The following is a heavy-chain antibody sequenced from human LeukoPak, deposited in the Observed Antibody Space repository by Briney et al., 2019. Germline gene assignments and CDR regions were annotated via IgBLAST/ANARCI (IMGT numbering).Heavy chain of an antibody. CDR1: GFTFSSYG. D-gene: IGHD5-12*01. V-gene: IGHV3-33*06. Sequence: PGGSLRLSCAASGFTFSSYGMHWVRQAPGKGLEWVAVIWYDGSNKYYADSVKGRFTISRDNSKNTLYLQTNSLRAEDTAVYYCAKDWGWLRSLYYFDYWGQGTLVTVSS. CDR2: IWYDGSNK. CDR3: AKDWGWLRSLYYFDY. J-gene: IGHJ4*02.